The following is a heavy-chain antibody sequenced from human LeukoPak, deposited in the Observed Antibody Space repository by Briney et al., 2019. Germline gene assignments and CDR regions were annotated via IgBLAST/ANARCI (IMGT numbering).Heavy chain of an antibody. Sequence: PSETLSLTCTVSGGSISSSPYYWGWIRQPPGKGLEWIGYIHHSGSTNYNPSLKSRVTLSVDTSKNQFSLKLSSVTAADTAVYYCAGRYNWNDEGWFDPWGQGTLVTVSS. D-gene: IGHD1-1*01. J-gene: IGHJ5*02. V-gene: IGHV4-61*05. CDR2: IHHSGST. CDR1: GGSISSSPYY. CDR3: AGRYNWNDEGWFDP.